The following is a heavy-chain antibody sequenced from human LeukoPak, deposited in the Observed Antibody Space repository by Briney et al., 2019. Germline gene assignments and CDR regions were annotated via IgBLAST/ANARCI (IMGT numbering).Heavy chain of an antibody. CDR3: AREGYSSGWYKTDY. Sequence: KPSETLSLTCTVSGGSISGYYWSWIRQPPGKGLEWIGNIYYSGSANYNPSLKSRVTMPVDTSKNQFSLRLSSVTAADTAVYYCAREGYSSGWYKTDYWGQGTLVTVSS. CDR2: IYYSGSA. V-gene: IGHV4-59*01. CDR1: GGSISGYY. D-gene: IGHD6-19*01. J-gene: IGHJ4*02.